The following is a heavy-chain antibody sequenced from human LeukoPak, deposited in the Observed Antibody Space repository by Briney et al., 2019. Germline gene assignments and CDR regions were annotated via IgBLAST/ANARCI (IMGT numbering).Heavy chain of an antibody. D-gene: IGHD3-22*01. CDR2: INSYGAYT. Sequence: PGGTLRLSCAASGFTFSSYDMSWVRQAPGKGLEWVSTINSYGAYTYYADSVRGRFTISRYNSKNTLYLQMNSLRAEDTAVFYCAKRDSSGSYYFDYWGQGTLVTVSS. J-gene: IGHJ4*02. CDR1: GFTFSSYD. V-gene: IGHV3-23*01. CDR3: AKRDSSGSYYFDY.